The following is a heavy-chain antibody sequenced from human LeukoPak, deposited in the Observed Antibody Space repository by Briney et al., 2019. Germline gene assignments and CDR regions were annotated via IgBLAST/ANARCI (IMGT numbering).Heavy chain of an antibody. J-gene: IGHJ4*02. CDR2: IYSGGST. Sequence: PGGSLRLSCAASEFSVGSNYMTWVRQAPGKGLEWVSLIYSGGSTYYADSVKGRFTISRDNSKNTLYLQMNSLRAEDTAVYYCARDSAFGGVIVIHHFDYWGQGTLVTVSS. D-gene: IGHD3-16*02. CDR3: ARDSAFGGVIVIHHFDY. CDR1: EFSVGSNY. V-gene: IGHV3-66*01.